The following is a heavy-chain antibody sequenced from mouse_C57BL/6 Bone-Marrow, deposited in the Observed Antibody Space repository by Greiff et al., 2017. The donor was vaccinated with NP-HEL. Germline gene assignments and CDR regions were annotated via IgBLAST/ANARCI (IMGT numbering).Heavy chain of an antibody. Sequence: QVHVKQPGAELVKPGASVKLSCKASGYTFTSYWMHWVKQRPGQGLEWIGMIHPNSGSTNYNEKFKSKATLTVDKSSSTAYMQLSSLTSEDSAVYYCAVLYYFDYWGQGTTLTVSS. CDR2: IHPNSGST. V-gene: IGHV1-64*01. CDR1: GYTFTSYW. J-gene: IGHJ2*01. CDR3: AVLYYFDY.